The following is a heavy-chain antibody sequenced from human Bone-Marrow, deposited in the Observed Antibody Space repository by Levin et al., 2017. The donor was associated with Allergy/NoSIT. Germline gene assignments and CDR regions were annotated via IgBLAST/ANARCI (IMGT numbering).Heavy chain of an antibody. CDR3: ARMLTGTWEWFDP. CDR2: INPDSGGT. Sequence: GASVKVSCKASGYTFTGYYIHWVRQAPGQGLEWMGWINPDSGGTNYAKKCHGRVTMTGDTSISTAYIEVTRLRFDDTAVYFCARMLTGTWEWFDPWGQGTLVTVS. V-gene: IGHV1-2*02. J-gene: IGHJ5*02. D-gene: IGHD1-7*01. CDR1: GYTFTGYY.